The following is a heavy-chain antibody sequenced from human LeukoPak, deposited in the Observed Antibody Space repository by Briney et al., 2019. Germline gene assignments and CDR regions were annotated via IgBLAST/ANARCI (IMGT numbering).Heavy chain of an antibody. CDR3: ARDREYKLYSPTPGF. CDR2: ISVYTGNT. J-gene: IGHJ4*02. D-gene: IGHD1-1*01. Sequence: GASVKVSYKASGDTFTNYGITWVRRAPGQGLEWMGWISVYTGNTNYAQRLQGRVSMTTDTSTSTAYMELRSLRSDDTAVYYCARDREYKLYSPTPGFWGQGTLVTVSS. CDR1: GDTFTNYG. V-gene: IGHV1-18*01.